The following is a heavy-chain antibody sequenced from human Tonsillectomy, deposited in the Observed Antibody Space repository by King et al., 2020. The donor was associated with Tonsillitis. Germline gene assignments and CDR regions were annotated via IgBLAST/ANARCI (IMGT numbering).Heavy chain of an antibody. Sequence: VQLVESGGGVVRPGGSLRLSCAASGFTFDDYGMSWVRQAPGKGLEWCSGINWYGGSTCYADSVKGRFTISRDNAKNSLYLQMNSLRAEDTALYHCARAYSYDSSGYIDYWGQGTLVTVSS. CDR1: GFTFDDYG. CDR2: INWYGGST. CDR3: ARAYSYDSSGYIDY. V-gene: IGHV3-20*01. J-gene: IGHJ4*02. D-gene: IGHD3-22*01.